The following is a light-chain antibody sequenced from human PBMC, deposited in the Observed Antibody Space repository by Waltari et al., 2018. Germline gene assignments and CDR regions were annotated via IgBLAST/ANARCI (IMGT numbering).Light chain of an antibody. V-gene: IGKV3-11*01. J-gene: IGKJ4*01. Sequence: ELVLTQSTATLSLSSGDRATLSCRASQSVSSSLAWYQQTPGQAPTLLIYDASSRTSGIPARFSGSGSGTDFTLTISSLEPEDFAVYYCQQRSSWPLTFGGGTKVEVK. CDR2: DAS. CDR3: QQRSSWPLT. CDR1: QSVSSS.